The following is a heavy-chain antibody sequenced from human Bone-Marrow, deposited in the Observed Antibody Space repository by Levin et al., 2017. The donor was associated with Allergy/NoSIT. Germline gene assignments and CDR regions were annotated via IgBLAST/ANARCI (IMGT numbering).Heavy chain of an antibody. Sequence: SSETLSLTCTVSGGSISSSGYHWTWIRQYPTKGLEWIGYISYRGSTYFNPSLKSRLTMSIATSEQHFSLNLTSVRAADTAIYYCARLDGYSFDYWGQGALVTVSS. CDR2: ISYRGST. J-gene: IGHJ4*02. CDR3: ARLDGYSFDY. D-gene: IGHD1-1*01. V-gene: IGHV4-31*03. CDR1: GGSISSSGYH.